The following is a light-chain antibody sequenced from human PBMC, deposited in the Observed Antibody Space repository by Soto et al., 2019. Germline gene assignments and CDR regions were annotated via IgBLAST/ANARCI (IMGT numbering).Light chain of an antibody. J-gene: IGLJ2*01. CDR3: GAWDSSLRGV. CDR1: SSNIGNNY. V-gene: IGLV1-51*01. Sequence: QSVLTQPPSVSAAPGQKVTICCSGSSSNIGNNYVSWYQQLPGTAPKLLIYDNNKRPSGIPDRFSGSKSGTSATLGITGLQTGDEADYYCGAWDSSLRGVFGGGTKLTVL. CDR2: DNN.